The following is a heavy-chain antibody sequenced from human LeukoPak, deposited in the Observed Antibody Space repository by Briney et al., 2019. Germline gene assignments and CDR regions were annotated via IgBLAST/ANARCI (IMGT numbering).Heavy chain of an antibody. V-gene: IGHV3-23*01. CDR2: VSVYGGTT. Sequence: GGSLRLSCAASGFTFSSYAMSWVRQAPGKGLEWVSTVSVYGGTTYYADSVKGLFTISRDNSKNTLYLQMNSLRPEDAAVYFCAKELHGSGNYAFDYWGQGTLVTVSS. J-gene: IGHJ4*02. CDR3: AKELHGSGNYAFDY. CDR1: GFTFSSYA. D-gene: IGHD3-10*01.